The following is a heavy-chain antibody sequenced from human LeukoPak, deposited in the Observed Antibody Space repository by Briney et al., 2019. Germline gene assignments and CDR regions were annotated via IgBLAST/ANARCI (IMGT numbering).Heavy chain of an antibody. J-gene: IGHJ4*02. V-gene: IGHV4-38-2*02. D-gene: IGHD3-10*01. Sequence: SETLSLTCTVSGYSISSGYYWVWIRQPPGKGLEWIGSIYPSGSTYYNPSLKSRVTISVDTSKNQFSLKLYSVTAADTAVYYCARDVGEGPIGYWGQGTLVTVSS. CDR3: ARDVGEGPIGY. CDR2: IYPSGST. CDR1: GYSISSGYY.